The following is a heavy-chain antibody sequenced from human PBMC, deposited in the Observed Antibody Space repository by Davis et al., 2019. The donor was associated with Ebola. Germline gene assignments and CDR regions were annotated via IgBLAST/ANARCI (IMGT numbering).Heavy chain of an antibody. J-gene: IGHJ6*02. CDR2: IKQDGGEK. Sequence: GESLKISCAASGFTFSGYWMSWVRQAPGKGLEWVANIKQDGGEKYFVDSVKGRFTISRDNAKNSLYLQMNSLRDEDAAVYYCANRQYYGMDVWGQGTTVTVSS. CDR1: GFTFSGYW. CDR3: ANRQYYGMDV. V-gene: IGHV3-7*01.